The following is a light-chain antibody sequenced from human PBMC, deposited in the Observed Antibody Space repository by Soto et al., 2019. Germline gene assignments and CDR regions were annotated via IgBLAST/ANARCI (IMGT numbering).Light chain of an antibody. CDR3: QQYYDWPIT. Sequence: EIVMTQSPATLSVSPGESATLSCRASQSVNRNLAWYQQRPGQPPRLLIYGASTRATGIPARFTGSGSGTEFTLTISSLQSEDFATYYCQQYYDWPITFGQGTRLEIK. J-gene: IGKJ5*01. V-gene: IGKV3-15*01. CDR2: GAS. CDR1: QSVNRN.